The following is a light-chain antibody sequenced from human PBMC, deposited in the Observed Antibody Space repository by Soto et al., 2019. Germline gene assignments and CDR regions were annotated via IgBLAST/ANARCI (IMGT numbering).Light chain of an antibody. CDR1: HSVSSSY. V-gene: IGKV3-15*01. CDR3: QQYNNWPPT. J-gene: IGKJ1*01. Sequence: EIVLTQSPGTLSLSPGERATLSCRASHSVSSSYLAWYQQKPGQAPRLLIYGASTRATGIPARFSGSGSGTEFTLTISSLQSEDFAVYYCQQYNNWPPTFGQGTKVEIK. CDR2: GAS.